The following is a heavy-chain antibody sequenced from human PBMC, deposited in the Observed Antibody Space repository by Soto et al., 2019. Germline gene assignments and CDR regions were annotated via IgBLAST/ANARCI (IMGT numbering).Heavy chain of an antibody. D-gene: IGHD6-6*01. CDR1: GFTFSSYW. CDR3: ARRARPDFYYMDV. Sequence: GGSLRLSCAASGFTFSSYWMSWVRQAPGKGLEYVSGISSNGVDTYYANSVQGRFTISRDNSKNTVYLQMGSLRPEGMAVYYCARRARPDFYYMDVWGKGTTVTVSS. J-gene: IGHJ6*03. V-gene: IGHV3-64*01. CDR2: ISSNGVDT.